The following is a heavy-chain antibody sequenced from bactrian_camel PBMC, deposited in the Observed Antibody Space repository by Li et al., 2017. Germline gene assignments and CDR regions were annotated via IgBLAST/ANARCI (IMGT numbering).Heavy chain of an antibody. Sequence: HVQLVESGGGSVQAGGSLTLSCRASADPLPGNNMAWFRQAPGKEREGLAAVDRRGQIQYSESVEGRFTVSRDRANKTLDLQMNNLKPEDTAMYYCAADFLQCRIPYPTIVAGASPTDFGYWGQGTQVTVS. CDR2: VDRRGQI. V-gene: IGHV3S53*01. J-gene: IGHJ6*01. CDR3: AADFLQCRIPYPTIVAGASPTDFGY. D-gene: IGHD6*01. CDR1: ADPLPGNN.